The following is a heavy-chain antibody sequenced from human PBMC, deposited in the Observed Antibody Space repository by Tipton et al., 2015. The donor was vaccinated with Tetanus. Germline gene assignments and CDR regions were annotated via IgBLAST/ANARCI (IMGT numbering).Heavy chain of an antibody. Sequence: SLRLSCAASGFIFSSYGIHWVRQAPGKGLEWLAVSWYDGTDKYYADSVKGRFTISRDNSKNTLYLQMNSIRAEDTALYYCAREADCSGGSCFSGDFDTWGQGTQVTVSS. CDR1: GFIFSSYG. V-gene: IGHV3-33*01. CDR2: SWYDGTDK. J-gene: IGHJ4*02. CDR3: AREADCSGGSCFSGDFDT. D-gene: IGHD2-15*01.